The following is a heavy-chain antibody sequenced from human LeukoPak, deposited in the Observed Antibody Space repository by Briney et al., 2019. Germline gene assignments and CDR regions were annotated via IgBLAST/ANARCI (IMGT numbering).Heavy chain of an antibody. CDR2: VYYTGST. Sequence: SETLSLTCTVSGASTSTQYWTWIRQPPGKGLEWIGNVYYTGSTNYNPSLKSRVSISVDTSKNQFSLKLTSVTAADTAVYYCANSLGSKNAFHIWGQGTMVTVSS. CDR1: GASTSTQY. D-gene: IGHD4-11*01. CDR3: ANSLGSKNAFHI. V-gene: IGHV4-59*08. J-gene: IGHJ3*02.